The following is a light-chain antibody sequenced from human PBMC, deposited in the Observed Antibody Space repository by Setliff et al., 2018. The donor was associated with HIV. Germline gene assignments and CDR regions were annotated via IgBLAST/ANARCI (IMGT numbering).Light chain of an antibody. CDR1: SSDVGGYNY. Sequence: QSVLTQPASVSGSPGQSITISCTGTSSDVGGYNYVSWYQQHPDKAPKLMIFDVTNRPSGVSNRFSGSKSGNTASLTISGLQAEDEADYYCSSYTSSSTFWVFGGGTQLTVL. CDR2: DVT. J-gene: IGLJ3*02. CDR3: SSYTSSSTFWV. V-gene: IGLV2-14*03.